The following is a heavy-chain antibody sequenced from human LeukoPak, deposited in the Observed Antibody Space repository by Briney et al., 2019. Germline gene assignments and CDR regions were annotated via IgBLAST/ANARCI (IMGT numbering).Heavy chain of an antibody. CDR2: IYYSGGT. CDR3: ARSALTVPLWFGDLGSWFDP. CDR1: GFTFSDYY. V-gene: IGHV4-59*01. J-gene: IGHJ5*02. D-gene: IGHD3-10*01. Sequence: KSGGSLRLSCAASGFTFSDYYWSWIRQPPGKGLEWIGYIYYSGGTNYNPSLKSRVTISVDTSKNQFSLKLSSVTAADTAVYYCARSALTVPLWFGDLGSWFDPWGQGTLVTVSS.